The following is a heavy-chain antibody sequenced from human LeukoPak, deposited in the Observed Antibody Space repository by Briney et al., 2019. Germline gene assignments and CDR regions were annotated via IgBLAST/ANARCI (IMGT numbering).Heavy chain of an antibody. D-gene: IGHD1-26*01. V-gene: IGHV4-38-2*02. CDR1: GYSISSGFY. J-gene: IGHJ4*02. CDR2: NYYSVST. Sequence: SETLSLTCAVSGYSISSGFYWGWIRQPPGKGLEWIGSNYYSVSTYYNPSLKSRVTISVDTSKNEFSLKVSSVTAADTAVYYCARDLRTVGARYFDYWGQGTLVTVSS. CDR3: ARDLRTVGARYFDY.